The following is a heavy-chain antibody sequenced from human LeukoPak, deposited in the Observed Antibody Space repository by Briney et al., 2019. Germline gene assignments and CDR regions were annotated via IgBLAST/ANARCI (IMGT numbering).Heavy chain of an antibody. D-gene: IGHD3-22*01. V-gene: IGHV3-30*14. CDR1: GFTFSSYA. CDR2: ISYDGSNK. J-gene: IGHJ4*02. CDR3: ARIASSGPLIDY. Sequence: PGRSLRLSCAASGFTFSSYAMHWVRQAPGKGLEWVAVISYDGSNKYYADSVKGRFTISRHNSKNTLYLQMNSLRAEDTAVYYCARIASSGPLIDYWGQGTLVTVSS.